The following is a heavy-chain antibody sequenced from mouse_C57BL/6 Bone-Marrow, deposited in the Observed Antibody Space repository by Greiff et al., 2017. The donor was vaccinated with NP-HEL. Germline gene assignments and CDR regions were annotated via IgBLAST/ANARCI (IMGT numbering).Heavy chain of an antibody. CDR1: GFNIINTY. CDR2: IDPANGNT. V-gene: IGHV14-3*01. D-gene: IGHD1-1*01. CDR3: APFTTVVATDFDY. J-gene: IGHJ2*01. Sequence: VQLKQSVAELVRPGASVKLSCTASGFNIINTYMHWVKQRPEQGLEWIGRIDPANGNTKYAPKFQGKATIAADTSSNTAYLQLSSLTSEDTAIYYCAPFTTVVATDFDYWGQGTTLTVSS.